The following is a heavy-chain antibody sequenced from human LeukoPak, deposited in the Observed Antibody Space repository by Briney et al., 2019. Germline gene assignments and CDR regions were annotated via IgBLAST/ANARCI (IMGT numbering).Heavy chain of an antibody. CDR3: ARVPTREVAANFDP. J-gene: IGHJ5*02. D-gene: IGHD1-26*01. CDR1: GYTFTGYY. V-gene: IGHV1-2*02. Sequence: ASVKVSCKASGYTFTGYYMHWVRQAPGQGLEWMGWINPNSGGTNYAQKFQGRVTMTRDTSISTAYMELSRLRSDDTAVYYCARVPTREVAANFDPWGQGTLVTVSS. CDR2: INPNSGGT.